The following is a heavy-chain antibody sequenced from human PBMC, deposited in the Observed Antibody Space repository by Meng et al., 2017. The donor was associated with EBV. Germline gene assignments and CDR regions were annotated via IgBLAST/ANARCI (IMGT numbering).Heavy chain of an antibody. D-gene: IGHD1-26*01. Sequence: GQLVGSGGGLVKPGESLNLSCAASEFTFTRAWMNWVRQAPGKGLEWVGRIRSQVDGRTADYSAPVKGRFTISRDDSKHTLYLQMNSLKIEDSAVYYCTTDEGGSRFWGQGTLVTVSS. CDR1: EFTFTRAW. CDR3: TTDEGGSRF. J-gene: IGHJ4*02. CDR2: IRSQVDGRTA. V-gene: IGHV3-15*01.